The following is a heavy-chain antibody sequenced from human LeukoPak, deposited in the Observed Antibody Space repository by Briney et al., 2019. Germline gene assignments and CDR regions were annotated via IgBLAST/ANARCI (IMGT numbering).Heavy chain of an antibody. Sequence: TGGSLRLSCAASGFTFSSYGMHWVRQAPGKGPEWVAVIWYDGSNKYYADSVKGRFTISRDNSKNTLYLQMNSLRAEDTAVYYCAKLLGYTAMVTDFDYWGQGTLVTVSS. CDR1: GFTFSSYG. D-gene: IGHD5-18*01. V-gene: IGHV3-33*06. CDR2: IWYDGSNK. CDR3: AKLLGYTAMVTDFDY. J-gene: IGHJ4*02.